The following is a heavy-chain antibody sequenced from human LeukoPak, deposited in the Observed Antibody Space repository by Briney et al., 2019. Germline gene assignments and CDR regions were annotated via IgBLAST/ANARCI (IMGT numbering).Heavy chain of an antibody. CDR3: ARVSYGSEKASDAFDI. V-gene: IGHV3-7*01. CDR1: GFTFSSYR. D-gene: IGHD3-10*01. J-gene: IGHJ3*02. CDR2: IKQDGSEK. Sequence: GGPLRLSCAASGFTFSSYRMSWVPQAPGKGLEWVANIKQDGSEKYYVDSVKGRFTISRDNAKHSLYLQMNSLRAEDTAVYYCARVSYGSEKASDAFDIWGQGTMVTVSS.